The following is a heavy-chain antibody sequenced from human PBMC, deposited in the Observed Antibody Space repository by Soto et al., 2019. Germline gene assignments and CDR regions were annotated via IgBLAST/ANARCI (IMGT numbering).Heavy chain of an antibody. CDR3: ARGIYDSSGYTNWSDP. CDR2: ISAYNGNT. Sequence: ASVKVSCKASGYTFTSYGISWVRQAPGQGLEWMGWISAYNGNTNYAQKLQGRVTVTTDTSTSTAYMELRSLRSDDTAVYYCARGIYDSSGYTNWSDPWGQGTLVTVSS. CDR1: GYTFTSYG. V-gene: IGHV1-18*01. J-gene: IGHJ5*02. D-gene: IGHD3-22*01.